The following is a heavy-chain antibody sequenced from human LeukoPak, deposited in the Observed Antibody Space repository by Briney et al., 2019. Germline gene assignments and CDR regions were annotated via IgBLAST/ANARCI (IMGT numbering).Heavy chain of an antibody. Sequence: GGSLRLSCAASGFTFSSDRMGCVRHAPGKGVGWVSSISSSSSYIYYAHSVKGRFTISSDNAKNSLYLQMNSMRAEDTAVYYCARSITMVRGVIPPPGDIDYYYYYMDVWGKGTTVTVSS. CDR2: ISSSSSYI. J-gene: IGHJ6*03. V-gene: IGHV3-21*01. CDR1: GFTFSSDR. D-gene: IGHD3-10*01. CDR3: ARSITMVRGVIPPPGDIDYYYYYMDV.